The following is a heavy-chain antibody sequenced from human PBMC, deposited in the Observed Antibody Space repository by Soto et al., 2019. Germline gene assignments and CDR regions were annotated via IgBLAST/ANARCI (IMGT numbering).Heavy chain of an antibody. J-gene: IGHJ6*02. V-gene: IGHV3-33*01. CDR3: ARETYYYDSSGYYGGMDV. CDR2: IWYDGSNK. D-gene: IGHD3-22*01. CDR1: GFTFSSYG. Sequence: GGSLRLSCAASGFTFSSYGMHWVRQAPGKGLEWVAVIWYDGSNKYYTDSVKGRFTISRDNSKNTLYLQMNSLRAEDTAVYYCARETYYYDSSGYYGGMDVWGQGTTVTVSS.